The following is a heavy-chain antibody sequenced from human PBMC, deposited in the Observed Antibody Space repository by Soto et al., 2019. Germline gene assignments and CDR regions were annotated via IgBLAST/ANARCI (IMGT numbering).Heavy chain of an antibody. D-gene: IGHD3-3*01. Sequence: PGGSLRLSCAASGFTFSNAWMSWVRQAPGKGLEWVGRIKSKTDGGTTDYAAPVKGRFTISRDDSKNTLYLQMNSLKTEDTAVYYCTTRTILTIFGVVIPSNYYGMDVWGQATTVTVSS. J-gene: IGHJ6*02. V-gene: IGHV3-15*01. CDR1: GFTFSNAW. CDR2: IKSKTDGGTT. CDR3: TTRTILTIFGVVIPSNYYGMDV.